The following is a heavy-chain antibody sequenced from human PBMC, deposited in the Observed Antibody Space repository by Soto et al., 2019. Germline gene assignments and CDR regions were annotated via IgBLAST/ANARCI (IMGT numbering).Heavy chain of an antibody. CDR1: GYTFTSYA. CDR2: INAGNGNT. CDR3: ARAGYCSSTSCFRALGY. D-gene: IGHD2-2*01. V-gene: IGHV1-3*01. Sequence: ASVKVSCKASGYTFTSYAMHWVRQAPGQRLEWMGWINAGNGNTKYSQKFQGRVTITRGTSASTAYMELSSLRSEDTAVYYCARAGYCSSTSCFRALGYWGQGTLGAVSS. J-gene: IGHJ4*02.